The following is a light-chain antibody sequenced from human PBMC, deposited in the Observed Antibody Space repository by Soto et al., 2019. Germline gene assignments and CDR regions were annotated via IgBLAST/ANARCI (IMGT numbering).Light chain of an antibody. V-gene: IGKV3-15*01. J-gene: IGKJ4*02. Sequence: EIVMTQSPDTLSSSPGERATLSCRTSQSVSSNFAWYHQKSAQPPRLLIYGASTSATDSPARFSGSGSGTEFTLTISSLQSEDFAVYYCQQYDNWPLTFGGGTKVEIK. CDR3: QQYDNWPLT. CDR2: GAS. CDR1: QSVSSN.